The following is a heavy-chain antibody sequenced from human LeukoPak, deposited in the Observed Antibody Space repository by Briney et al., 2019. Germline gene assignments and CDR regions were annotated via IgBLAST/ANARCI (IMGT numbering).Heavy chain of an antibody. Sequence: PSETLSLTCAVYGGSFSGYYWSWIRQPPGKGLEWIGEINHSGSTNYNPSLKSRVTISVDTSKNKFSLKLSSVTAADTAVYYCARGEDFLFDYWGQGTLVTVSS. CDR2: INHSGST. CDR3: ARGEDFLFDY. V-gene: IGHV4-34*01. CDR1: GGSFSGYY. J-gene: IGHJ4*02.